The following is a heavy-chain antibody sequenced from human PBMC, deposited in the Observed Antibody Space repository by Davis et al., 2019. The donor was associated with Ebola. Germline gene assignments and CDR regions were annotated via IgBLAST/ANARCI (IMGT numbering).Heavy chain of an antibody. V-gene: IGHV4-30-4*02. CDR1: GGSISSGDYY. Sequence: MPSETLSLTCTVSGGSISSGDYYWSWIRQPPGKGLEWIGYIYYSGSTYYNPSLKSRVTISVDTSKNQFSLKLSSVTAADTAVYYCARGKYYYGMDVWGQGTTVTVSS. J-gene: IGHJ6*02. CDR2: IYYSGST. CDR3: ARGKYYYGMDV.